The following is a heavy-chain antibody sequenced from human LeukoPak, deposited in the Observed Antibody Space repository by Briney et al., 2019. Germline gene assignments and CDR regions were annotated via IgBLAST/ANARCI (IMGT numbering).Heavy chain of an antibody. V-gene: IGHV1-2*02. J-gene: IGHJ4*02. CDR3: ARDSLSDDSSGYYDF. Sequence: GASVTVSFKASGYTFTDYYMHWVRQAPGHGLEWMGWINPKTLGTNYAQKFRGRVTMTRDTSITTVYMELSSLRSDDTAVYYCARDSLSDDSSGYYDFWGQGTLVTVST. CDR2: INPKTLGT. D-gene: IGHD3-22*01. CDR1: GYTFTDYY.